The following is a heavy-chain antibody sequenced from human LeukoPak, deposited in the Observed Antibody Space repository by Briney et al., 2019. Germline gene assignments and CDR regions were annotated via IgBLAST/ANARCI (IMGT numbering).Heavy chain of an antibody. CDR2: IYTTGST. D-gene: IGHD3-10*01. Sequence: SETLSLTCTVSGGSISSYYWSWIRQPPGKGLEWNGRIYTTGSTDYNPSLKSRLTISVDMSKNQFSLKLSSVTAADTAVYYCAREAKGSTYYYGSGSNRGGMDVWGQGTTVTVSS. J-gene: IGHJ6*02. CDR3: AREAKGSTYYYGSGSNRGGMDV. CDR1: GGSISSYY. V-gene: IGHV4-4*07.